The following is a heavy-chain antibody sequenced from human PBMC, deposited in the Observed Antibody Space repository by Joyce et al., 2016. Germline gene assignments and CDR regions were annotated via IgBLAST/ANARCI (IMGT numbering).Heavy chain of an antibody. CDR2: VKSKSQGGTT. Sequence: EVQLVESGGGLVKPGGSLRLSCAASGFSFRNAWVTWVRQAPGKGLAWVGRVKSKSQGGTTDYAAPVKGRFTISRDDSRDTAYLQMNSLKGEDTGVYFCVTGLCIGTACHWDDAFDVWGQGTMVTVSS. CDR3: VTGLCIGTACHWDDAFDV. D-gene: IGHD2-2*01. V-gene: IGHV3-15*01. J-gene: IGHJ3*01. CDR1: GFSFRNAW.